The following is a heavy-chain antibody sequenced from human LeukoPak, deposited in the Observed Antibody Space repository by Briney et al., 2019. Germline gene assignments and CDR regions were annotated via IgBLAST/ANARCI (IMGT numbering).Heavy chain of an antibody. Sequence: SSETLSLTCTVSGGSISSSSYYWGWIRQPPGKGLEWIGSIYYSGSTYYNPSLKSRVTMSVDTSKNQFSLKLSSVTAADTAVYYCARLSGYCSSTSCWTWFDPWGQGTLVIVSS. CDR3: ARLSGYCSSTSCWTWFDP. D-gene: IGHD2-2*03. CDR2: IYYSGST. V-gene: IGHV4-39*01. J-gene: IGHJ5*02. CDR1: GGSISSSSYY.